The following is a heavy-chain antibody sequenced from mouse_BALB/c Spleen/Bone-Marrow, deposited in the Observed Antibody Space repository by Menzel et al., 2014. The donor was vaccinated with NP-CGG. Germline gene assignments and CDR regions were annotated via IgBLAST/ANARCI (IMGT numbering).Heavy chain of an antibody. J-gene: IGHJ4*01. Sequence: EVQLQQSGAELVKPGASVKLSCTASGFNIKDTYMHWVMQRPEQGLEWIGRIDPANGNTKYDPKFQGKATITADTSSNTAYLQLSSLTSEDTAVYYRARYRYYGSSYAMDYWGQGTSVTVSS. CDR2: IDPANGNT. CDR1: GFNIKDTY. V-gene: IGHV14-3*02. CDR3: ARYRYYGSSYAMDY. D-gene: IGHD1-1*01.